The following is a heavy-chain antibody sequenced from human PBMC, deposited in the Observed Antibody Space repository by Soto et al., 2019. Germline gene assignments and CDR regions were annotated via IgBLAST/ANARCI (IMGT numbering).Heavy chain of an antibody. CDR3: ARQALAVAGTNWFDP. CDR2: INHSGST. V-gene: IGHV4-34*01. Sequence: PSETLSLTCAVYGGSFSGYYWSWIRQPPGKGLEWIGEINHSGSTNYNPSLKSRVTISVDTSKNQFSLKLSSVTAADTAVYYCARQALAVAGTNWFDPWGQGTLVTVSS. CDR1: GGSFSGYY. J-gene: IGHJ5*02. D-gene: IGHD6-19*01.